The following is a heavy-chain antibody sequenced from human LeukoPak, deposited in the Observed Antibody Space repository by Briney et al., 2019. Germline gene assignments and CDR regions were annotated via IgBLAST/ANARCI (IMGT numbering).Heavy chain of an antibody. J-gene: IGHJ6*02. D-gene: IGHD3-10*01. CDR3: AKDRGAYYYDSMDV. CDR1: GFTFSRYG. CDR2: TLYHGSNK. V-gene: IGHV3-30*18. Sequence: GRSLRLSCAASGFTFSRYGMHWVRQAPGKGLEWVVVTLYHGSNKQYVDSVKGRFTISRDNSKNMLYLEMNSLRAEDTGVYYCAKDRGAYYYDSMDVWGQGTTVTVPS.